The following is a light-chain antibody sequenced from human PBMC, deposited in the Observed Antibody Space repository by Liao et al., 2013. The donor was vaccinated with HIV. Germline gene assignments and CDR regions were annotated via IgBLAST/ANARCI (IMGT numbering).Light chain of an antibody. CDR2: DDS. CDR1: NIGSKS. CDR3: QVWDSSSDQGV. Sequence: SYVLTQPPSVSVAPGKTARITCGGNNIGSKSVHWYQQKPGQAPVLVIYDDSDRPSGIPERFSGSTSGSTATLTISRVEAGDEADYYCQVWDSSSDQGVFGTGTKVTVL. J-gene: IGLJ1*01. V-gene: IGLV3-21*04.